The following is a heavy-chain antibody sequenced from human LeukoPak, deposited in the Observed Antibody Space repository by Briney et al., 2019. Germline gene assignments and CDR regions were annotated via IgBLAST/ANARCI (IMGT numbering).Heavy chain of an antibody. CDR1: GGSITNYY. CDR3: ARANYYDSGPYFDF. D-gene: IGHD3-22*01. J-gene: IGHJ4*02. CDR2: VYYSGST. Sequence: PSETLSLTCTVSGGSITNYYWNWIRQPPGKGLEWIGYVYYSGSTNYNPSLKSRVTISLDTSKSQFSLKLSSVTAADTAVYYCARANYYDSGPYFDFWGQGTLVPVSS. V-gene: IGHV4-59*01.